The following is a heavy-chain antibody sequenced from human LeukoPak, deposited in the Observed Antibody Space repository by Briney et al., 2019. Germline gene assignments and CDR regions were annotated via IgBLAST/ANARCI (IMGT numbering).Heavy chain of an antibody. V-gene: IGHV6-1*01. D-gene: IGHD1-26*01. Sequence: SQTLSLTCAISGDSVSSNSAAWIWIRQSPSRGLEWLGRTYYRSKWYNDHAVSVKSRITITPDTSKSQFALQLNSVTPEDTAVYYCAREGEVGTTWSWFDPWGQGTLVTVSS. J-gene: IGHJ5*02. CDR3: AREGEVGTTWSWFDP. CDR2: TYYRSKWYN. CDR1: GDSVSSNSAA.